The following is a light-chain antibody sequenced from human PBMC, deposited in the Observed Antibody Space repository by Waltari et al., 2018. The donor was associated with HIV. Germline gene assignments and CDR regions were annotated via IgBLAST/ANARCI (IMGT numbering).Light chain of an antibody. CDR3: GTWDSSLSAWV. CDR2: DNN. Sequence: QSVLTQPPSVSAAPGQKVTISCPGSSSNTGNNYVSWYQQLPGTAPKLLIYDNNQRPSGIPDRYSGSKSGTSATLGITGLQTGDEADYYCGTWDSSLSAWVFGGGTKVTVL. J-gene: IGLJ3*02. V-gene: IGLV1-51*01. CDR1: SSNTGNNY.